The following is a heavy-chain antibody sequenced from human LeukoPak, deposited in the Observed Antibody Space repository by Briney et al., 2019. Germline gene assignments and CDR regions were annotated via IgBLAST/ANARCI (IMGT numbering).Heavy chain of an antibody. D-gene: IGHD6-13*01. CDR1: GFTFINYW. CDR3: ARWGTYSSSWLGAFDI. CDR2: IKQDGSEK. Sequence: GGSLRLSCAASGFTFINYWMSWVRQAPGNGLEWVANIKQDGSEKYYVGSVKGRITISRDNAKDSLYLQMNNLRAEDTAVYYCARWGTYSSSWLGAFDIWGQGTMVTVSS. J-gene: IGHJ3*02. V-gene: IGHV3-7*03.